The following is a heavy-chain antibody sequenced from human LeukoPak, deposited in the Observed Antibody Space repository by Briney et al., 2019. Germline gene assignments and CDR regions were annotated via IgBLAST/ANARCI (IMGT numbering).Heavy chain of an antibody. D-gene: IGHD6-6*01. CDR3: ARDPGGIAARLLKFDP. CDR1: GESFSGFY. V-gene: IGHV4-34*01. Sequence: PSETLSLICAVYGESFSGFYWSWIRQPPGNGLEWIGEINHSGSTNFNPSLRSRVTIPGDTSKNHFSLKLSSLTAADTAVYYCARDPGGIAARLLKFDPWGQGTLVPVSS. CDR2: INHSGST. J-gene: IGHJ5*02.